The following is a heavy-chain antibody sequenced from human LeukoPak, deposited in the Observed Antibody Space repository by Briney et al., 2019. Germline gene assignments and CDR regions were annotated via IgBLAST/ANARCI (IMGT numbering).Heavy chain of an antibody. Sequence: PGGSLRLSCAASGFTFSSYSMNWVRQAPGEGLEWVSSISSSSSYIYYADSVKGRFTIPRDNAKNSLYLQMNSLRAEDTAVYYCARESYSGGNSDYWGQGTLVTVSS. CDR1: GFTFSSYS. J-gene: IGHJ4*02. CDR2: ISSSSSYI. V-gene: IGHV3-21*01. D-gene: IGHD4-23*01. CDR3: ARESYSGGNSDY.